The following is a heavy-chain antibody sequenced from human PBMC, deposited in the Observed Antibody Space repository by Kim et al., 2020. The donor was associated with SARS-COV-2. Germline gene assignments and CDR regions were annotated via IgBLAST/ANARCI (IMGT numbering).Heavy chain of an antibody. V-gene: IGHV3-30-3*01. D-gene: IGHD6-13*01. J-gene: IGHJ6*02. CDR3: ARVGSSSPPYYYYYGMDV. CDR1: GFTFSSYA. CDR2: ISYDGSNK. Sequence: GGSLRLSCAASGFTFSSYAMHWVRQAPGKGLEWVAVISYDGSNKYYADSVKGRFTISRDNSKNTLYLQMNSLRAEDTAVYYCARVGSSSPPYYYYYGMDVWGQGTTVTVSS.